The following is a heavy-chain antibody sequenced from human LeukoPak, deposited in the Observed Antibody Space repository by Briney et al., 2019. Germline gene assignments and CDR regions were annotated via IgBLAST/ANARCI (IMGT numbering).Heavy chain of an antibody. CDR2: DKIGGNS. CDR3: ARDREHSYGSDLDH. J-gene: IGHJ4*02. CDR1: GGFIHNYN. Sequence: SETLSLTCTVSGGFIHNYNWIWIRQPAGKGLEWVGRDKIGGNSYYNPSLKGRVSISVDRPNNRFSLELPSVNDADTAVYYCARDREHSYGSDLDHWGQGILVTVSS. D-gene: IGHD5-18*01. V-gene: IGHV4-4*07.